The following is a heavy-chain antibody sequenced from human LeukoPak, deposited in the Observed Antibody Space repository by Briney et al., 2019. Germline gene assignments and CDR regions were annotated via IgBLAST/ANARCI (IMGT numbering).Heavy chain of an antibody. D-gene: IGHD1-26*01. CDR2: ISYDGSNK. CDR3: AKYLVNSATSRGAFDI. Sequence: GGSLRLSCAASGFTFSSYWMSWVRQAPGKGLEWVAVISYDGSNKYYADSVKGRFTISRDNSKNTLYLQMNSLRAEDTAVYYCAKYLVNSATSRGAFDIWGQGTMVTVSS. V-gene: IGHV3-30*18. CDR1: GFTFSSYW. J-gene: IGHJ3*02.